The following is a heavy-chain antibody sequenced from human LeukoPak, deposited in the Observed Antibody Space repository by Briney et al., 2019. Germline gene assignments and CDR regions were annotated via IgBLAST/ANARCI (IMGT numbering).Heavy chain of an antibody. Sequence: GGSLRLSCAASGFTFSSYAMHWVRQAPGKGLEWVAVISYDGSNKYYADSVKGRFTISRDNAKNSLYLQMNSLRAEDTAVYYCASLGLVVAKDIVVVVASPGYYYYYGMDVWGQGTTVTVSS. CDR2: ISYDGSNK. CDR3: ASLGLVVAKDIVVVVASPGYYYYYGMDV. J-gene: IGHJ6*02. V-gene: IGHV3-30-3*01. CDR1: GFTFSSYA. D-gene: IGHD2-15*01.